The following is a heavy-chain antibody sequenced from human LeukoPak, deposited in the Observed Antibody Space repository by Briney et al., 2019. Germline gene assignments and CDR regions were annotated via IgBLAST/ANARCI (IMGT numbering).Heavy chain of an antibody. CDR3: ARGSGSGTFFDY. V-gene: IGHV2-70*04. CDR2: IDWDDGK. CDR1: GFSLTTNQMR. D-gene: IGHD6-25*01. Sequence: SGPALVKPTQTLTLACTFSGFSLTTNQMRVSWIRQPPGKALEWLARIDWDDGKFYRTPLKTRLTISKDTSKNQVVLTMTNMDPVDTATYYCARGSGSGTFFDYWGQGTQVTVSS. J-gene: IGHJ4*02.